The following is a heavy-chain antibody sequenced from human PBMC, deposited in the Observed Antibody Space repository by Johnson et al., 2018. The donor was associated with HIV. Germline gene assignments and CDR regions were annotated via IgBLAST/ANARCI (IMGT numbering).Heavy chain of an antibody. CDR1: GFTFSSYG. CDR2: ISYDGSNR. D-gene: IGHD6-13*01. J-gene: IGHJ3*02. Sequence: QEKLVESGGGVVQPGRSLRLSCAASGFTFSSYGMHWVRQAPGKGLEWVAVISYDGSNRYYTESVKGRFTLSRDNSKNRLYLQMNSLRAEDTAVYFCARGVKQQLSVVDAFDIWGQGTMVTVSS. CDR3: ARGVKQQLSVVDAFDI. V-gene: IGHV3-30*13.